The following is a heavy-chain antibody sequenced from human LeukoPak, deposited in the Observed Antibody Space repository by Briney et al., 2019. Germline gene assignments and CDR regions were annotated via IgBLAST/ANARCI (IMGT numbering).Heavy chain of an antibody. Sequence: GESLKISCKGPGYSFTTSWIGWVRQIPGKGLEWMGIIYPGDSITTYSSSFQGQVTISADKSISTAYLQWSSLKASDTAMYYCGSGGNIFDSWGQGTLVTVSS. J-gene: IGHJ4*02. D-gene: IGHD4-23*01. CDR2: IYPGDSIT. CDR1: GYSFTTSW. CDR3: GSGGNIFDS. V-gene: IGHV5-51*01.